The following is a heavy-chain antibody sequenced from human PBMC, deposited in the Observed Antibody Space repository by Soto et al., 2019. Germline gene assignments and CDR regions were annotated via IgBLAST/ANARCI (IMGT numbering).Heavy chain of an antibody. CDR2: IYYSGST. CDR3: ARHRGLHFPYYYYSDYGMDV. Sequence: KTSETLSLTCTVSGGSISSYYWSWIRQPPGKGLEWIGYIYYSGSTNYNPSLKSRVTISVDTSKNQFSLKLSSVTAADTAVYYCARHRGLHFPYYYYSDYGMDVWGQGTPVT. CDR1: GGSISSYY. D-gene: IGHD3-10*01. V-gene: IGHV4-59*01. J-gene: IGHJ6*02.